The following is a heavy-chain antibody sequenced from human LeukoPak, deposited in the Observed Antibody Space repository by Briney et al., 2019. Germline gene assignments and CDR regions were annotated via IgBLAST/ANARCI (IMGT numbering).Heavy chain of an antibody. Sequence: SQTLSLTCTVSGDSTGSGPYYWSWIRQPAGKELEWIGRIYSGGSTSYNPSLKSRVTISVDTSKNQFSLKLSSVTAADTAIYYCAREGSIYYYDSSGYLGYWGQGTLVTVSS. CDR3: AREGSIYYYDSSGYLGY. J-gene: IGHJ4*02. CDR1: GDSTGSGPYY. V-gene: IGHV4-61*02. CDR2: IYSGGST. D-gene: IGHD3-22*01.